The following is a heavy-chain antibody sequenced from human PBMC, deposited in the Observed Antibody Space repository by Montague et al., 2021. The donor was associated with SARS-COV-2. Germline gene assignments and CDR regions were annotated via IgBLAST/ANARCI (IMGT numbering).Heavy chain of an antibody. V-gene: IGHV3-9*01. Sequence: SLRLSCAASGFTFGDYAMHWVRQAPGKGLEWVSGISWNSGSIGYADSVKGRFTISRDNAKNSLYLQMNSLRAEDTALYYCAKDMGSRVYYYSSGLEATGGGGMDVWGQGTRVTVS. J-gene: IGHJ6*02. CDR2: ISWNSGSI. D-gene: IGHD3-22*01. CDR1: GFTFGDYA. CDR3: AKDMGSRVYYYSSGLEATGGGGMDV.